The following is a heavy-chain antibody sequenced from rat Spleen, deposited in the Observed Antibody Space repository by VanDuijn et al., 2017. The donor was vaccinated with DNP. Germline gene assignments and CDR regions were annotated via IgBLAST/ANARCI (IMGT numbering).Heavy chain of an antibody. CDR3: VRVRSTGIDFALDA. V-gene: IGHV5-31*01. CDR2: ISSSGGST. D-gene: IGHD1-9*01. Sequence: EVQLVESGGDLVQPGRSLKLSCVASGFTFNNYWMTWIRQVPGKGLGWVASISSSGGSTYYPDSVKGRFTISRDNAKNTLYLQMNSLRSEDTATYYCVRVRSTGIDFALDAWGQGTSVTVSS. J-gene: IGHJ4*01. CDR1: GFTFNNYW.